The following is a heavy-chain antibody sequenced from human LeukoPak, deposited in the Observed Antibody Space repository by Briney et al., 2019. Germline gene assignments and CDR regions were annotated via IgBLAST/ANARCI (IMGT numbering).Heavy chain of an antibody. J-gene: IGHJ4*02. D-gene: IGHD3-22*01. Sequence: PGGSLRLSCAASGFTFSSYAMSWVRQAPGKGLEWVSAISDSGGSTYYADSVKGRFTISRDNSKNTLYLQMNSLRAEDTAVYYCAKGKYDSSGYSRGSSDSWGQGTLVTVSS. CDR1: GFTFSSYA. CDR3: AKGKYDSSGYSRGSSDS. CDR2: ISDSGGST. V-gene: IGHV3-23*01.